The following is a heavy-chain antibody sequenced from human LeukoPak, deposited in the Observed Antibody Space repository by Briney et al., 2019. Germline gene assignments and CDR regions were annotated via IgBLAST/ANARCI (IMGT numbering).Heavy chain of an antibody. CDR1: RFTFDDYA. J-gene: IGHJ6*02. D-gene: IGHD3-10*01. V-gene: IGHV3-9*01. CDR3: AKGRGPQDYYGMDV. CDR2: ISWNSGSI. Sequence: GRSLRLSCAASRFTFDDYAMHWVRQAPGKGLEWVSGISWNSGSIGYADSVKGRFTISRDNAKNSLYLQMNSLRAEDTALYYCAKGRGPQDYYGMDVWGQGTTVTVSS.